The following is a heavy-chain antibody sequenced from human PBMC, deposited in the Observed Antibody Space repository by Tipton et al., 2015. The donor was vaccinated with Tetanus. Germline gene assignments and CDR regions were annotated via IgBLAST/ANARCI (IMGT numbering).Heavy chain of an antibody. CDR1: GFTFSSDA. CDR2: ISPTGDET. CDR3: AKFLVVITQGYYHTMDV. D-gene: IGHD3-9*01. V-gene: IGHV3-23*01. J-gene: IGHJ6*02. Sequence: SLRLSCVASGFTFSSDAMTWVRQAPGKGLEWVSAISPTGDETYYADSVKGRFTISRDNSKNTLILQMNSLRAEDTAVYFCAKFLVVITQGYYHTMDVWGQGTTVTVSS.